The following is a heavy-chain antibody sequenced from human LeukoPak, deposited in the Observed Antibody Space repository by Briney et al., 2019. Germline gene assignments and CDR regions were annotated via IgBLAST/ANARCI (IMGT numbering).Heavy chain of an antibody. CDR2: ISGSGGST. V-gene: IGHV3-23*01. CDR1: GFTFSSYA. Sequence: GGSLRLSCAASGFTFSSYAMSWVRQAPGKGLEWVSAISGSGGSTYYADSVKGRFTISRDNSKNTLYLQMNSLRAEDTAVYYCAKRFTEWLFHEDDAFDIWGQGTMVTVSS. D-gene: IGHD3-3*01. CDR3: AKRFTEWLFHEDDAFDI. J-gene: IGHJ3*02.